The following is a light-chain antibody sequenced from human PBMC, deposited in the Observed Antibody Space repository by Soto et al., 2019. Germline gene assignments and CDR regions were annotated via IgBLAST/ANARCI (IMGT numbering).Light chain of an antibody. CDR2: GAS. J-gene: IGKJ1*01. CDR1: QSVSSN. Sequence: EIVMTQSPATLSVSPGERATLSCRAGQSVSSNLAWYQQKPGQAPRLLIYGASTRATGIPARFSGSGSGAEFTLTISSLQSEDFAVYYCQQYNKWPRTFGQGTKVEIK. V-gene: IGKV3-15*01. CDR3: QQYNKWPRT.